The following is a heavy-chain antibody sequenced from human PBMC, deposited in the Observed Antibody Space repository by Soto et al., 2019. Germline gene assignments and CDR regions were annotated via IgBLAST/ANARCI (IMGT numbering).Heavy chain of an antibody. Sequence: QVQLVQSGADVKKPGSSVKVSCEAFGGTFSSYTISWVRQAPGQGLEWMGRIIPILGVANYAHKFQGRVTITADKSTSTAYMELSSLRSEDTAVYYCAINYYDTAPYWGQGTMVTVSS. CDR3: AINYYDTAPY. CDR1: GGTFSSYT. D-gene: IGHD3-22*01. J-gene: IGHJ3*01. V-gene: IGHV1-69*02. CDR2: IIPILGVA.